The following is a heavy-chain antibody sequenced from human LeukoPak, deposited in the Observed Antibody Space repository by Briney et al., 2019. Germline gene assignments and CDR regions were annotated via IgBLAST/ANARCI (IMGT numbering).Heavy chain of an antibody. V-gene: IGHV3-23*01. J-gene: IGHJ6*03. CDR1: GFTFTTYS. Sequence: GGSLRLSCAASGFTFTTYSMNWVRQAPGKGLEWVSSISGSGDGTYYADSVKGRFTFSRDNSKNTLDLQMSSLRAEDTAVYYCAKTTTMDVWGKGTTVTVSS. CDR2: ISGSGDGT. D-gene: IGHD4-17*01. CDR3: AKTTTMDV.